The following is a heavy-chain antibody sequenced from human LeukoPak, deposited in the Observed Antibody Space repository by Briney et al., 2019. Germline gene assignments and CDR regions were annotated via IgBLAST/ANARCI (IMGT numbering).Heavy chain of an antibody. V-gene: IGHV3-21*06. CDR3: ANWETRDATALEY. J-gene: IGHJ4*02. CDR2: ISSSSTYI. CDR1: GFAFNTYA. Sequence: GTSLRLSCAASGFAFNTYAVHWVRQAPGQGLEWVSSISSSSTYIYYVDSVRGRFTISRDNAKNSLYLQMNSLRAEDTAVYYCANWETRDATALEYWGQGTLVAVSS. D-gene: IGHD2-15*01.